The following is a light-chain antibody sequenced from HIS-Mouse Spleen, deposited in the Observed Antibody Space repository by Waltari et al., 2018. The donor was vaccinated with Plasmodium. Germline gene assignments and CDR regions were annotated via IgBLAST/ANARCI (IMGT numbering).Light chain of an antibody. Sequence: SYELPQPPSVSVSPGQTARITCSGDALPTKYAYWYQQKSGQAPVMVIYEDSKRPSGIPERISGSSSGTMATLTISGAQVEDEADYYCYSTDSSGNHRVFGGGTKLTVL. J-gene: IGLJ3*02. CDR3: YSTDSSGNHRV. CDR1: ALPTKY. V-gene: IGLV3-10*01. CDR2: EDS.